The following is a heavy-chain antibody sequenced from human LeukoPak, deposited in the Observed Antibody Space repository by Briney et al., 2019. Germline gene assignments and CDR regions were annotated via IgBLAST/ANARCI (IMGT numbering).Heavy chain of an antibody. J-gene: IGHJ6*02. CDR1: GYTFTSYD. V-gene: IGHV1-8*01. D-gene: IGHD2-2*01. CDR3: ARVPSSTRYYGMDV. Sequence: ASVKVSCKASGYTFTSYDINWVRQATGQGLELRGWMNPNSGNTGYAQKFQGRVTMTRNTSISTAYMELSSLRSEDTAVYYCARVPSSTRYYGMDVWGQGTTVTVSS. CDR2: MNPNSGNT.